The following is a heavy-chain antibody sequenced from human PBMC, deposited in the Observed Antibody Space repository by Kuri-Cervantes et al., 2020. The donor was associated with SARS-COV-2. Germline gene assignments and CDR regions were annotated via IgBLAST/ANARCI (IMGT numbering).Heavy chain of an antibody. D-gene: IGHD3-16*01. J-gene: IGHJ6*03. CDR1: GFTFNSYA. Sequence: GESLKISCAASGFTFNSYAMNWVRQAPGKGLEWLSSISGSGGSTYYADSVRGRFTISRDNSKNTLYLQMNSLRAEDTAVYSCAKSWGAGIYYYYMDVWGKGTTVTVSS. V-gene: IGHV3-23*01. CDR3: AKSWGAGIYYYYMDV. CDR2: ISGSGGST.